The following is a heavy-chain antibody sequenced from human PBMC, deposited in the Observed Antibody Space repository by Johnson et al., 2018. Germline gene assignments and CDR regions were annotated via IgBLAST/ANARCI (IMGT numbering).Heavy chain of an antibody. CDR2: IYPGDSDT. CDR1: GYTFSNYW. V-gene: IGHV5-51*03. CDR3: ARLYRGGGGNFDL. Sequence: VQLVESGAEVKQPGESLKISCTGSGYTFSNYWIGWVRQMPGTGLEWMGIIYPGDSDTRYSPSFKGQVTNSADKAISTAYLQWSSLKAPDTAMDSCARLYRGGGGNFDLWGLGTRVTVSS. D-gene: IGHD1-1*01. J-gene: IGHJ2*01.